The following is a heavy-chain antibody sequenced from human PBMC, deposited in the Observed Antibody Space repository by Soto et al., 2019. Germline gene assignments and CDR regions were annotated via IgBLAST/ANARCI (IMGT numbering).Heavy chain of an antibody. CDR3: ARFEYSSSSGYYYYYYGMDV. Sequence: SQTLSLTCAISGGSVSSNSAAWNWIRQSPSRGLEWLGRTYYRSKWYNDYAVSVKSRITINPDTSKNQFSLQLNSVTPEDTAVYYCARFEYSSSSGYYYYYYGMDVWGQGTTVTVSS. CDR2: TYYRSKWYN. D-gene: IGHD6-6*01. CDR1: GGSVSSNSAA. V-gene: IGHV6-1*01. J-gene: IGHJ6*02.